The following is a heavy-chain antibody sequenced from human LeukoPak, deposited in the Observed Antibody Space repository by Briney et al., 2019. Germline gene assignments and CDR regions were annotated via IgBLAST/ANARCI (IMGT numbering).Heavy chain of an antibody. V-gene: IGHV4-59*08. D-gene: IGHD4-17*01. CDR1: GGSISSYY. Sequence: SETLSLTCTVSGGSISSYYWSWIRQPPGKGLEWIGYIYNSGSTNYNPSLKSRVTISVDTSKNQFSLKLSSVTAADTAVYYCARLNGDQTDHNWFDPWGQGTLVTVSS. CDR3: ARLNGDQTDHNWFDP. CDR2: IYNSGST. J-gene: IGHJ5*02.